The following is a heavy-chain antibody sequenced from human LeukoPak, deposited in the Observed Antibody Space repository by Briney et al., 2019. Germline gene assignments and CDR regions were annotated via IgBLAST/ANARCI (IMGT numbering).Heavy chain of an antibody. V-gene: IGHV4-59*08. D-gene: IGHD5-24*01. CDR1: GGPIRDFY. CDR2: TYYSGGA. J-gene: IGHJ3*01. Sequence: SETLSLTCTVSGGPIRDFYWSWIRLPPGKGLEWIGYTYYSGGASYNPSLESRVAISVDMSKSQFSLELSSVTAADTAIYYCTRHKRWLQFPDAFDVWGQGTMVTVSS. CDR3: TRHKRWLQFPDAFDV.